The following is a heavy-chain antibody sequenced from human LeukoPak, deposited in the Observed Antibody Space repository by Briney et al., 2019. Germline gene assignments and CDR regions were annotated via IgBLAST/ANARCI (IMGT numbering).Heavy chain of an antibody. CDR1: GYTFRGYG. D-gene: IGHD3-22*01. Sequence: ASVEVSCKASGYTFRGYGIIRVRQAPGQGLEWLGWISAYKGSTKYPQMFQGRVTVTTDTSTSTAYMELRSLRSDDTAVYYCARADSGGYYVAYWYWGQGTLVTVSS. J-gene: IGHJ4*02. CDR2: ISAYKGST. CDR3: ARADSGGYYVAYWY. V-gene: IGHV1-18*01.